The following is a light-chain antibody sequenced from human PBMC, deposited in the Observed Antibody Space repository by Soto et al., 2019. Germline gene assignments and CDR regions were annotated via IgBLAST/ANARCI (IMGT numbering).Light chain of an antibody. CDR2: DTS. CDR3: QQRYNWPIT. CDR1: QSVSIN. J-gene: IGKJ5*01. Sequence: ERVMTQSPATLSVSPGERATLSCRAGQSVSINLAWYQQKPGQATSLLIYDTSTRATGIPARFSGSGSGTDFTLTISSLEPEDFSVYYCQQRYNWPITFGQGTRLEIK. V-gene: IGKV3-15*01.